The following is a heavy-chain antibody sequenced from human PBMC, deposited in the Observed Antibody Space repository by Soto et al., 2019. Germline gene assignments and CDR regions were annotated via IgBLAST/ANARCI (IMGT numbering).Heavy chain of an antibody. CDR2: IDRFSSSI. CDR3: ATGQDFGDYHD. CDR1: GFTFSIYN. D-gene: IGHD4-17*01. Sequence: EVQLVESGGGRVQPGGSLRLSCAASGFTFSIYNMDWVRQSPERGLEWISSIDRFSSSISYADSVRGRFTVSRDNARNSLYLQMHSPRVEDTAVYYCATGQDFGDYHDWGQGTLVSVSS. V-gene: IGHV3-21*06. J-gene: IGHJ4*02.